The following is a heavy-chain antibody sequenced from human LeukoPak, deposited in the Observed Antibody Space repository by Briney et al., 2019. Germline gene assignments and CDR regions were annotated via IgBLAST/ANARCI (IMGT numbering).Heavy chain of an antibody. J-gene: IGHJ4*02. CDR1: GFNFSTYA. CDR3: AKTSYSSSLPYY. V-gene: IGHV3-23*01. D-gene: IGHD6-6*01. CDR2: ITSDGSNA. Sequence: GGSLRLSCAASGFNFSTYAVSWVRQAPGKGLEWVSVITSDGSNAYHAESVKGRFTISRDDSKNTAYLQMNTLRAEDTAVYYCAKTSYSSSLPYYWGQGTLVTVSS.